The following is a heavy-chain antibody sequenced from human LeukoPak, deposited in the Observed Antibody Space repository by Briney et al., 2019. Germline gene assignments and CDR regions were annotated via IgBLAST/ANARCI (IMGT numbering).Heavy chain of an antibody. CDR1: GFTFSSYA. D-gene: IGHD1-1*01. CDR2: ISGSGGST. J-gene: IGHJ4*02. V-gene: IGHV3-23*01. CDR3: ARHETGPYFDY. Sequence: GGSLRLSCAASGFTFSSYAMSWVRQAPGKGLEWVSAISGSGGSTYYADSVKGRFTISRDNSISTAYLQWSSLKASDTAMYYCARHETGPYFDYWGQGTLVTVSS.